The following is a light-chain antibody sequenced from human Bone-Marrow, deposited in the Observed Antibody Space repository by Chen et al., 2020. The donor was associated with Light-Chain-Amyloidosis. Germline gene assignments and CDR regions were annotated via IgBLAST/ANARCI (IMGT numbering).Light chain of an antibody. CDR3: ASYTTNRSLDWV. Sequence: QSALTQPASVSGSPGQSITISCTGSGSDIGAAHYVSWYQQHPGKGPKLILYDVRHRPSGVSPRFSGSKSGNTASLTISGLQAEDEAVYFCASYTTNRSLDWVFGGGTTLTVL. V-gene: IGLV2-14*03. J-gene: IGLJ3*02. CDR2: DVR. CDR1: GSDIGAAHY.